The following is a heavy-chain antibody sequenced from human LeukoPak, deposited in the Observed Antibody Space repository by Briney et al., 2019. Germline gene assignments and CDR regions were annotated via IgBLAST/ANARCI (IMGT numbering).Heavy chain of an antibody. CDR2: ISWNSGSI. V-gene: IGHV3-9*01. J-gene: IGHJ5*02. CDR1: GFTFDDYA. D-gene: IGHD3-10*01. CDR3: AKAPGITMVRGVSWFDP. Sequence: PGGSLRLSCAASGFTFDDYAMHWVRQAPGKGLEWVSGISWNSGSIGYADSVKGRFTISRDNAKNSLYLQMNSLRAEDAALYYCAKAPGITMVRGVSWFDPWGQGTLVTVSS.